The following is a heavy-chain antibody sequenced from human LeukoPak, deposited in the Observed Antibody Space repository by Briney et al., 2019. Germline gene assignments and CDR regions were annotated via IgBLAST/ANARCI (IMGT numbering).Heavy chain of an antibody. CDR3: ARVQDSHYYGMDV. D-gene: IGHD2-15*01. CDR1: GGTFSSYA. Sequence: ASVTVSCKASGGTFSSYAISWVRQAPGQGLEWMGGIIPIFGTANYAQKFQGRVTITADESTSTAYMELSSLRSEDTAVYYCARVQDSHYYGMDVWGQGTTVTVSS. J-gene: IGHJ6*02. CDR2: IIPIFGTA. V-gene: IGHV1-69*13.